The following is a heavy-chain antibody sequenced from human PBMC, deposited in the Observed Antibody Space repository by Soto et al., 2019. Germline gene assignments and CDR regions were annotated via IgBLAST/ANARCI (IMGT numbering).Heavy chain of an antibody. D-gene: IGHD2-15*01. J-gene: IGHJ4*02. V-gene: IGHV4-4*02. Sequence: QVQLQESGPGLVKPSGTLSLTCAVSSGSISSSNWWSWVRQPPGKGLEWIGEIYHSGSTNYNPSLKSRVTLSVDKSKTQFSLKLSSVTAADTAVYYCARAGSCSGGSCFYEYYFDYWGQGTLVTVSS. CDR1: SGSISSSNW. CDR2: IYHSGST. CDR3: ARAGSCSGGSCFYEYYFDY.